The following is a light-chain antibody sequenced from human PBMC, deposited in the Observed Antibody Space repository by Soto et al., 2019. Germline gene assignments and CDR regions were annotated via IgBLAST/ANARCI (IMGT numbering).Light chain of an antibody. CDR3: SSYTGSSGRV. Sequence: QAVLTQPASVSGSPGQSSTISCTGTSSDVGGYDYVSWYQQHPGKAPKVMIYEVTNRPSGVSYRFSGSKSGNPASLTISGLQADDEADYYCSSYTGSSGRVFGTGTKLTVL. J-gene: IGLJ1*01. V-gene: IGLV2-14*01. CDR1: SSDVGGYDY. CDR2: EVT.